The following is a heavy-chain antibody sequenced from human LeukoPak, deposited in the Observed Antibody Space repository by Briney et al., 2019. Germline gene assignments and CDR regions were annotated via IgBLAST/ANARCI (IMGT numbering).Heavy chain of an antibody. D-gene: IGHD6-19*01. CDR1: GGSISGYY. J-gene: IGHJ4*02. V-gene: IGHV4-4*07. CDR3: ARDQAPYSSGWCFDY. CDR2: IYTSGST. Sequence: SETLSLTCTVSGGSISGYYWSWIRQPAGKGLEWIGRIYTSGSTNYNPSLKSRVTMSVDTSKNQFSLKLSSVTAADTAVYYCARDQAPYSSGWCFDYWGQGTLLTVSS.